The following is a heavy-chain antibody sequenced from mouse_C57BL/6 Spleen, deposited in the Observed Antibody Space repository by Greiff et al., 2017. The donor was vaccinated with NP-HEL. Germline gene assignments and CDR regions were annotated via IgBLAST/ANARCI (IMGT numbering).Heavy chain of an antibody. CDR2: INPNNGGT. CDR1: GYTFTDYY. D-gene: IGHD1-1*01. CDR3: ARQLTTVVERAWFAY. Sequence: VQLQQSGPELVKPGASVKISCKASGYTFTDYYMNWVKQSHGKSLEWIGDINPNNGGTSYNQKFKGKATLTVDKSSSTAYMELRSLTSEDSAVYYCARQLTTVVERAWFAYWGQGTLVTVSA. J-gene: IGHJ3*01. V-gene: IGHV1-26*01.